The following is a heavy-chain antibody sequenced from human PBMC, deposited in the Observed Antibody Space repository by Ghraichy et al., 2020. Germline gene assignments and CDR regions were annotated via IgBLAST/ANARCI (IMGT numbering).Heavy chain of an antibody. CDR1: GFTFSGYW. V-gene: IGHV3-74*01. Sequence: GGSLRLSCAASGFTFSGYWMHWVRQGPGKGLVWVSRINSDGSSTIYADSVKGRFTISRDNAKNTVYLQMNSLRAEDTAVYYCARDGLGGNFDYWGQGTLVTVSS. CDR2: INSDGSST. CDR3: ARDGLGGNFDY. D-gene: IGHD3-16*01. J-gene: IGHJ4*02.